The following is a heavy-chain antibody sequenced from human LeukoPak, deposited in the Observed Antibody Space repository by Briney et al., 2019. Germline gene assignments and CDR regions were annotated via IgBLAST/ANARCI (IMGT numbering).Heavy chain of an antibody. CDR3: ARTYYDFWSGYSDY. D-gene: IGHD3-3*01. CDR2: IKQDGNDK. Sequence: GGSLRLSCAASGFTFSTYWMTWVRQAPGKGLEWVANIKQDGNDKYYVDSVKGRFTISRDNAKNSLYLQMNSLRAEDTAVYYCARTYYDFWSGYSDYWGQGTLVTVSP. V-gene: IGHV3-7*01. J-gene: IGHJ4*02. CDR1: GFTFSTYW.